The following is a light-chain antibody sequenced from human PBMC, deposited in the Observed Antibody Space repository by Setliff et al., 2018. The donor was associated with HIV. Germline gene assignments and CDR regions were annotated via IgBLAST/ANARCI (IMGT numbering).Light chain of an antibody. Sequence: QSVLTQPASVSGSPGQSITISCTGTSSDVGRYNLVSWYQQHPGKAPKLMIYQATKRPSGVSNRFSGSKSGNTASLTISGLQAEDEADYYCCSNTGRNTYVFGTGTKVTVL. CDR3: CSNTGRNTYV. J-gene: IGLJ1*01. V-gene: IGLV2-23*01. CDR2: QAT. CDR1: SSDVGRYNL.